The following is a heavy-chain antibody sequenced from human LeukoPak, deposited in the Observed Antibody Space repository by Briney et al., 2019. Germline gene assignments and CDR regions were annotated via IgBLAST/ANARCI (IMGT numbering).Heavy chain of an antibody. D-gene: IGHD4-17*01. CDR1: GFSFSSFA. J-gene: IGHJ5*02. V-gene: IGHV3-23*01. CDR2: ITGGHYAT. Sequence: GGSLRLSCAASGFSFSSFAMTWVRQAPGKGLEWVSSITGGHYATYNTDSVKGRFTISRNNAKNTLYLQMNSLRADDTAIYYCTKDPNGDYIGAFDPWGQGTLVTVSS. CDR3: TKDPNGDYIGAFDP.